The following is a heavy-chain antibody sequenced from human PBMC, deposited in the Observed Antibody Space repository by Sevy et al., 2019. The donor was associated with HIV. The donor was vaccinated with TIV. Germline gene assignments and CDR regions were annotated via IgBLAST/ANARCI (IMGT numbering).Heavy chain of an antibody. CDR1: GGSISLYY. J-gene: IGHJ4*02. CDR3: AREAKLGAPLGY. V-gene: IGHV4-4*07. Sequence: SETLSLTCTVSGGSISLYYWSWIRQPAGKGLEWIGHIYGSGSTSYNPSLKSRATMSVDTSQTQISLKLTSVTAADTAVYYCAREAKLGAPLGYWGQGTLVTVSS. D-gene: IGHD3-16*01. CDR2: IYGSGST.